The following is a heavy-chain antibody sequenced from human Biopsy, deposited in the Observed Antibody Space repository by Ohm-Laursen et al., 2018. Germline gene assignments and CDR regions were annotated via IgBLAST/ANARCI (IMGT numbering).Heavy chain of an antibody. CDR3: ARATNSSGWPYYYFDGMDV. J-gene: IGHJ6*02. CDR1: GGSISSDY. CDR2: IYYSGST. V-gene: IGHV4-59*07. D-gene: IGHD6-19*01. Sequence: SDTLSFTCTVSGGSISSDYWSWIRQTPGKGLEWIGNIYYSGSTNYNPSLKSRVAISVDTSKNQFSLRLKSVTTADTAVYYFARATNSSGWPYYYFDGMDVWGQGTTVTVSS.